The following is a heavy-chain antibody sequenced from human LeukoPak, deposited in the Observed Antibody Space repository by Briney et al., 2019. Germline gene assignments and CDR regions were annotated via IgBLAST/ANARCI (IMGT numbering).Heavy chain of an antibody. V-gene: IGHV3-21*01. CDR3: ARDPPYYDSSGYYYDY. CDR1: GFTFSPYS. D-gene: IGHD3-22*01. Sequence: TPGGSLRLSCAASGFTFSPYSMNWVRQAPGKGLEWVSSISGSSLYIYYADTVKGRFTISRDNAKNSLYLQMNSLRAEATAVYYCARDPPYYDSSGYYYDYWGQGALVTVSS. CDR2: ISGSSLYI. J-gene: IGHJ4*02.